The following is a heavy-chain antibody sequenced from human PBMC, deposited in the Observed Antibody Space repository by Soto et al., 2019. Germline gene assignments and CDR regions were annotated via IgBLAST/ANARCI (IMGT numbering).Heavy chain of an antibody. V-gene: IGHV1-69*02. J-gene: IGHJ4*02. CDR1: GGTFSSYT. CDR2: IIPILGIA. D-gene: IGHD4-17*01. CDR3: ALTYLTVTTFDY. Sequence: GASVTVSCKDSGGTFSSYTMSWVRQAPGQGLEWMGRIIPILGIANYAQKFQGRVTITADKSTSTAYMELSSLRSEDTAVYYCALTYLTVTTFDYWGQGTLVTVSS.